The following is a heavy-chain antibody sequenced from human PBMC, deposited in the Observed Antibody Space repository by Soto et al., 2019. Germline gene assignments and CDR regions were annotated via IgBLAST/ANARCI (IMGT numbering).Heavy chain of an antibody. V-gene: IGHV2-5*02. D-gene: IGHD2-21*02. J-gene: IGHJ4*02. CDR3: AHHDIGDTFDF. CDR1: GFSLSASGVG. CDR2: IYWDDDK. Sequence: QITLKESGPTLVEPTQTLTLTCAFSGFSLSASGVGVGWIRQPPGKALEWLALIYWDDDKRYSPSLKSRLAITKDTSKNQVILTMINIDPVDTATYYCAHHDIGDTFDFWGQGTLVTVSS.